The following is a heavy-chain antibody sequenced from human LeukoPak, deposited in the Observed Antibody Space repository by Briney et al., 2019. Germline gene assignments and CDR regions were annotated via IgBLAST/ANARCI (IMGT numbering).Heavy chain of an antibody. Sequence: PSETLSLTCTFSAYSISSTYYWGWIRQPPGKGLEWIGSMEWIGSMYDSGSTYYNPSLKSRVTISVDTSKNQFSLKLSSVTAADTAVYYCALLDYYGSGVRDYWGQGTLVTVSS. V-gene: IGHV4-38-2*02. CDR3: ALLDYYGSGVRDY. CDR1: AYSISSTYY. CDR2: MYDSGST. D-gene: IGHD3-10*01. J-gene: IGHJ4*02.